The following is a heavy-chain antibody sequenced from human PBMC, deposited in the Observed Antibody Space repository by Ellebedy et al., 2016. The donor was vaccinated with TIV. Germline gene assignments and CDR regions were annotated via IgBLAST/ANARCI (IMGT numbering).Heavy chain of an antibody. J-gene: IGHJ6*02. D-gene: IGHD3-9*01. V-gene: IGHV3-23*01. Sequence: GGSLRLSCAASGFTFSNYAMSWVRRSPGKGLDWVSLISGSGEYTYYADSVKGRFTISRDNSMDTLYLQMNSLGVGDTAVYYCAKLGFDILTGSGGMDVWGQGTTVTVSS. CDR3: AKLGFDILTGSGGMDV. CDR2: ISGSGEYT. CDR1: GFTFSNYA.